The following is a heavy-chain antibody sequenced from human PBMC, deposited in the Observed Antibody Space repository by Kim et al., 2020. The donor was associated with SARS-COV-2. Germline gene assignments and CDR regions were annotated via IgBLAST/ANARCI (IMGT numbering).Heavy chain of an antibody. D-gene: IGHD3-10*01. CDR3: ARGPSLVRGADF. CDR2: ISSSSDYI. J-gene: IGHJ4*02. CDR1: GFSFSSYT. V-gene: IGHV3-21*01. Sequence: GGSLRLSCAASGFSFSSYTINWVRQAPGKGLEWVASISSSSDYISYADSVKGRFTLSRDNAKNSNFLQMNSLRADDTAVYYCARGPSLVRGADFWGQGTLGTVSS.